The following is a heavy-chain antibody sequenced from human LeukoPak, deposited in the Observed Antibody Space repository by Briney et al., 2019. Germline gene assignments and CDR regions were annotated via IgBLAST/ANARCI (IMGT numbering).Heavy chain of an antibody. D-gene: IGHD3-3*01. Sequence: GRSLRLSCAASGFTFSSYGMHWVRQAPGKGLEGVAVIWYDGSNKYYADSVKGRFTISRDNSKNTLYLQMNSLRAEDTVVYCCARDAVIFGVFDYWGQGTLITVSS. V-gene: IGHV3-33*01. J-gene: IGHJ4*02. CDR3: ARDAVIFGVFDY. CDR2: IWYDGSNK. CDR1: GFTFSSYG.